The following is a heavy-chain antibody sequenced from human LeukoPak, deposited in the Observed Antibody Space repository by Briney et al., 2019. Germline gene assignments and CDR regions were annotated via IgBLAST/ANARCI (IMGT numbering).Heavy chain of an antibody. CDR3: AKDRAGITMIVVVMGY. D-gene: IGHD3-22*01. CDR2: ISWNGGSI. J-gene: IGHJ4*02. V-gene: IGHV3-9*01. CDR1: GFTFDDYA. Sequence: PGRSLRLSCAASGFTFDDYAMHWVRQGPGKGLEWVSGISWNGGSIGYADSVKGRFTISRDNSKNTLYLQMNSLRAEDTAVYYCAKDRAGITMIVVVMGYWGQETLVTVSS.